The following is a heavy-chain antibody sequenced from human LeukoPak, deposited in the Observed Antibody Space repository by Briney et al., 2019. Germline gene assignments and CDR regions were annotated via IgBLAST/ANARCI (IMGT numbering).Heavy chain of an antibody. Sequence: SETLSLTCTVSGDSISSYYWSGLRQPPGKRLEWIGYVSNIETTNYNPSLKSRVTISVDTSKNQFSLRLNSVTAAGTAVYYCARPPHYYDTSGYSVWGQGTLVTVSS. CDR1: GDSISSYY. CDR3: ARPPHYYDTSGYSV. V-gene: IGHV4-59*01. D-gene: IGHD3-22*01. J-gene: IGHJ4*02. CDR2: VSNIETT.